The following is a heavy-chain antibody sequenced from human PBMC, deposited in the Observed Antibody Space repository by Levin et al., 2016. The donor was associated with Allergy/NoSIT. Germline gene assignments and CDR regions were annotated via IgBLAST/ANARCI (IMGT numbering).Heavy chain of an antibody. D-gene: IGHD1-26*01. Sequence: ASVKVSCKASGYTFTGYYMHWVRQAPGQGLEWMGWINPNSGGTNYAQKFQGRVTMTTDTSTSTAYMELRSLRSDDTAVYYCARLWVVGVSYYFDYWGQGTLVTVSS. CDR1: GYTFTGYY. CDR2: INPNSGGT. CDR3: ARLWVVGVSYYFDY. V-gene: IGHV1-2*02. J-gene: IGHJ4*02.